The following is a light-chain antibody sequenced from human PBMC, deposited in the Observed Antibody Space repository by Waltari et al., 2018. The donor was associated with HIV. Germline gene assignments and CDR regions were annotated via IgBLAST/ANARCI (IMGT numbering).Light chain of an antibody. Sequence: QSALTQPASVSASPAPSITISCPGTSTDVGGYNYVSWYHRHPGKAPKLPIYDVSNRPSGVSNRFSGSKSGNRASRTISGLQAEDEADYYCSSYTSSSTRVFGGGTTVTVL. J-gene: IGLJ3*02. CDR1: STDVGGYNY. V-gene: IGLV2-14*03. CDR2: DVS. CDR3: SSYTSSSTRV.